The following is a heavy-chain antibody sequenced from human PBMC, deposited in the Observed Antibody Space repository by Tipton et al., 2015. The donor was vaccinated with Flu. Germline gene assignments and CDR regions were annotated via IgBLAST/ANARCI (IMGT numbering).Heavy chain of an antibody. Sequence: TLSLTCTVSGGSISDDNYYWNWIRQPAGEGLEWIGRIYTSGSTTYNPSLKSRVTISLDTPKNQFSLKLSSVTATDTAVYYCARDYCSGGICYPDYWGQGTLVTVSS. V-gene: IGHV4-61*02. CDR2: IYTSGST. J-gene: IGHJ4*02. CDR1: GGSISDDNYY. CDR3: ARDYCSGGICYPDY. D-gene: IGHD2-15*01.